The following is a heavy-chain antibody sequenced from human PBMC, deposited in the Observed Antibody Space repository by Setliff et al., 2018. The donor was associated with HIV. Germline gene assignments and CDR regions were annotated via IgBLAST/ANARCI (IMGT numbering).Heavy chain of an antibody. CDR1: GYTFTSYA. CDR2: INAGNGNT. V-gene: IGHV1-3*01. D-gene: IGHD2-8*01. Sequence: ASVKVSCKASGYTFTSYAMHWVRQAPGQRLEWMGWINAGNGNTKYSQKFQGRVTMTTDTTTSTAYMELRSLRSDDTAVYYCASKLYCTYGVCLDAFDIWGQGTMVTVSS. CDR3: ASKLYCTYGVCLDAFDI. J-gene: IGHJ3*02.